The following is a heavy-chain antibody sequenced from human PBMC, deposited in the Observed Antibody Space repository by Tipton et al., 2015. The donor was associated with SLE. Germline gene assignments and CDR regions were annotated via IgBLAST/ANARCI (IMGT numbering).Heavy chain of an antibody. D-gene: IGHD3-10*01. Sequence: TLSLTCAVSGGSVSSTRNYWGWIRRSPGKGLEWIGSIYFNGNTYYNPSLKSRVTMSVDTSNNHFSLNLTSATAADTAVYYCARRGMTRLGAFDIWGQGTMVTVSS. CDR2: IYFNGNT. CDR3: ARRGMTRLGAFDI. J-gene: IGHJ3*02. CDR1: GGSVSSTRNY. V-gene: IGHV4-39*07.